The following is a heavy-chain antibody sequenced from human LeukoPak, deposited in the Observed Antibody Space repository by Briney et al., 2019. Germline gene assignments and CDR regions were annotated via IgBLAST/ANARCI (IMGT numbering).Heavy chain of an antibody. CDR3: ARGGYDNYQDY. J-gene: IGHJ4*02. D-gene: IGHD5-12*01. CDR1: GGSISNYY. CDR2: IYHSGST. V-gene: IGHV4-59*01. Sequence: SETLSLTCTVSGGSISNYYWSWIRQPPGKGLEWIGYIYHSGSTNYNPSLKSRVTILADTSKNQFSLKLSSLTAADTAVYYCARGGYDNYQDYWGQGTLVTVSS.